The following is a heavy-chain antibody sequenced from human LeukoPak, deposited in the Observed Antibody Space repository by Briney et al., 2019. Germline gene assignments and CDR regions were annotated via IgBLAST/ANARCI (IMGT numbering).Heavy chain of an antibody. J-gene: IGHJ3*02. CDR3: ALELVVPAALERLNAFDI. CDR1: GGSFSGFR. CDR2: INHSGGT. Sequence: PSETLSLTCAVSGGSFSGFRWHWIRQPPGKGPEWIGEINHSGGTTYNPSPKSRVTISVDTSKIQFSLNLTSVTAADTAVYYCALELVVPAALERLNAFDIWGHGTMVTVSS. V-gene: IGHV4-34*01. D-gene: IGHD2-2*01.